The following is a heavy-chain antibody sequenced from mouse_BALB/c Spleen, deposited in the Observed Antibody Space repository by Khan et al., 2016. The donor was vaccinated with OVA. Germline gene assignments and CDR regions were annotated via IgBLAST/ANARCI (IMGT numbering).Heavy chain of an antibody. Sequence: EVQLVESGGGLVKPGGSLKVSCAASGFTFSNYAMSWVRQTPEKRLEWVASISSGGRTYYPDSVKGRFTISRDNARNILYLQMSILRSEDTAMYYCARDYWFVYWGQGTLVTVSA. CDR1: GFTFSNYA. J-gene: IGHJ3*01. CDR3: ARDYWFVY. V-gene: IGHV5-6-5*01. CDR2: ISSGGRT.